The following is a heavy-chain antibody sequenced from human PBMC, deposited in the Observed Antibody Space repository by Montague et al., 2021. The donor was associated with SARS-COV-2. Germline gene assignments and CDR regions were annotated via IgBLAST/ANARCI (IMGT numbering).Heavy chain of an antibody. CDR3: ARHPLGYCSSTSCYVG. D-gene: IGHD2-2*01. J-gene: IGHJ4*02. CDR2: ISDSGST. V-gene: IGHV4-59*08. CDR1: GGSISSFY. Sequence: SETLSLTCTVSGGSISSFYWSWFQQPPGKGLEWIGYISDSGSTNYNPSLTSRVTMSVDTSKNQFSLKLSSVTAADTAVYYCARHPLGYCSSTSCYVGWGQGTLVTVSS.